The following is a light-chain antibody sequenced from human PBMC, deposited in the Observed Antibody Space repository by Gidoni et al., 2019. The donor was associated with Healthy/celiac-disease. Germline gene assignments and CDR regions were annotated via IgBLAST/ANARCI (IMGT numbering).Light chain of an antibody. Sequence: EIVMTQSPATLSVSPGERATLSCRASQGVSSNLAWYQQKPGQAPRLLIYGASTRATGIPARFSGSGSGTEFTLTISSLQSEDFAVYYCQHYNNWPRYTFGQGTKLEIK. CDR1: QGVSSN. CDR2: GAS. J-gene: IGKJ2*01. V-gene: IGKV3-15*01. CDR3: QHYNNWPRYT.